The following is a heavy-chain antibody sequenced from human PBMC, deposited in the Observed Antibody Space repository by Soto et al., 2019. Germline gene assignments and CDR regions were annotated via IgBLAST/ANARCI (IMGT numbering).Heavy chain of an antibody. CDR2: IYNSRAT. D-gene: IGHD4-17*01. V-gene: IGHV4-31*03. Sequence: SETLSLTCSVSGGSISRGAYYWTWIRQRPGEGLEWLGNIYNSRATYYNPSLQSRLTIAVDTPKNQLSLKMSSVTAADTAVYYCARGMVQEGDYGEIYYYYTMDVWGQGTTVAVSS. J-gene: IGHJ6*02. CDR3: ARGMVQEGDYGEIYYYYTMDV. CDR1: GGSISRGAYY.